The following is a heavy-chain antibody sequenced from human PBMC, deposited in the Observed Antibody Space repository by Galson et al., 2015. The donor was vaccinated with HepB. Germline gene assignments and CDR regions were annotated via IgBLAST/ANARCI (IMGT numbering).Heavy chain of an antibody. CDR1: GGTFSSYT. CDR2: IIPILGIA. CDR3: ARDPGGGYSSGYYYYGMDV. J-gene: IGHJ6*02. V-gene: IGHV1-69*04. Sequence: SVKASCKASGGTFSSYTISWVRQAPGQGLEWMGRIIPILGIANYAQKFQGRATITADKSTSTAYMELSSLRSEDTAVYYCARDPGGGYSSGYYYYGMDVWGQGTTVTVSS. D-gene: IGHD5-18*01.